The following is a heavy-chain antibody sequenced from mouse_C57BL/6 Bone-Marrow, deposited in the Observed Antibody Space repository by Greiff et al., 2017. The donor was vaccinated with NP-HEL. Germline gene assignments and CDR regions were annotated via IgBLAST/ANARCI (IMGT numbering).Heavy chain of an antibody. CDR3: ARSGFLYFDY. CDR1: GYAFSSSW. CDR2: IYPGDGDT. J-gene: IGHJ2*01. D-gene: IGHD3-1*01. Sequence: VKVVESGPELVKPGASVKISCKASGYAFSSSWMNWVKQRPGKGLEWIGRIYPGDGDTNYNGKFKGKATLTADKSSSTAYMQLSSLTSEDSAVYFCARSGFLYFDYWGQGTTLTVSS. V-gene: IGHV1-82*01.